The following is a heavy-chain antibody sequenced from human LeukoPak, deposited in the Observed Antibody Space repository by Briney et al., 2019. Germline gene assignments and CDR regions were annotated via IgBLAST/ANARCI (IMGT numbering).Heavy chain of an antibody. CDR3: ARALKAPPGSGSFSDY. J-gene: IGHJ4*02. V-gene: IGHV1-46*02. CDR2: INPSGGST. D-gene: IGHD3-10*01. Sequence: GASVKVSCKASGYTFNTYAMNWVRQAPGQGLEWMGIINPSGGSTSYAQKFQGRVTMTRDMSTSTVYMELSSLRSEDTAVYYCARALKAPPGSGSFSDYWGQGTLVTVSS. CDR1: GYTFNTYA.